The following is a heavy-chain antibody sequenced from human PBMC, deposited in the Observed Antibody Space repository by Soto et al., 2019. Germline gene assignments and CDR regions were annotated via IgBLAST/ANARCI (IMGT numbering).Heavy chain of an antibody. CDR2: ISAYNGNT. Sequence: ASVKVSCKASGYTFTSYGISWVRQAPGQGLEGMGWISAYNGNTNYAQKLQGRVTMTTDTSTSTAYMELRSLRSDDTAVYYCARDKGDGSGSYYGYWGQGTLVTVCS. V-gene: IGHV1-18*01. CDR3: ARDKGDGSGSYYGY. J-gene: IGHJ4*02. D-gene: IGHD3-10*01. CDR1: GYTFTSYG.